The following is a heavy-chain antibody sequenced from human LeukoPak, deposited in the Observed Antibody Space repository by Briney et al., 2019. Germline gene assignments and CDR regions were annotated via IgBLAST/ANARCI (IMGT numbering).Heavy chain of an antibody. V-gene: IGHV3-66*01. Sequence: GGSLRLSCAASGFTVSSNYMSWVRQAPGKGLEWVSVIYSGGSTYYADSVKGRFTISRDNSKNTLYLQMNSLRAEDTAVYYCARERASGDGYIRGRTPDYWGQGTLVTVSS. D-gene: IGHD5-24*01. J-gene: IGHJ4*02. CDR3: ARERASGDGYIRGRTPDY. CDR1: GFTVSSNY. CDR2: IYSGGST.